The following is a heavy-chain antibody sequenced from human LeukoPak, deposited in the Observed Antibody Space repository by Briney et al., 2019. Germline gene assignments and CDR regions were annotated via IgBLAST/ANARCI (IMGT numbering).Heavy chain of an antibody. CDR1: GYTFTSYY. J-gene: IGHJ5*02. V-gene: IGHV1-46*01. Sequence: GASVKVSCKASGYTFTSYYMHWVRQAPGQGLEWMGIINPSGGSTSYAQEFQGRVTITRDTSTSTVYMELSSLRSEDTAVYYCARAPYCGGDCYPNWFDPWGQGTLVTVSS. CDR2: INPSGGST. D-gene: IGHD2-21*02. CDR3: ARAPYCGGDCYPNWFDP.